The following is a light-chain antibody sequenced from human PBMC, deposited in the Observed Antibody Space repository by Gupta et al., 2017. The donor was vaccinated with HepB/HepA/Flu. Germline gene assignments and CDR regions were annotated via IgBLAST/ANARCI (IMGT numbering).Light chain of an antibody. Sequence: QSALPQPASVSVSPGGSVPISCTGPTSEIGTYNVVSWYQQHPGQAPKLMIYEVNNRPPGVSNRFSGSKSGDTASLTISGLQAGEEATYFCCAESATDTILVFGGGTKLTVL. V-gene: IGLV2-23*02. CDR2: EVN. J-gene: IGLJ2*01. CDR3: CAESATDTILV. CDR1: TSEIGTYNV.